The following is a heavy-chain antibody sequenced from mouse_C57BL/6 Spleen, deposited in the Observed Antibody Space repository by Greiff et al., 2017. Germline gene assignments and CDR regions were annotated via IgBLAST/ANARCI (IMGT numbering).Heavy chain of an antibody. CDR3: ARYGYYGSWEDYFDY. V-gene: IGHV1-64*01. CDR2: IHPNSGST. Sequence: VQLQQPGAELVKPGASVKLSCKASGYTFTSYWMHWVKQRPGQGLEWIGMIHPNSGSTNYNEKFKSKATLTVDKSSSTAYMQLSSLTSEDSAVYYCARYGYYGSWEDYFDYWGQGTTLTVSS. CDR1: GYTFTSYW. J-gene: IGHJ2*01. D-gene: IGHD1-1*01.